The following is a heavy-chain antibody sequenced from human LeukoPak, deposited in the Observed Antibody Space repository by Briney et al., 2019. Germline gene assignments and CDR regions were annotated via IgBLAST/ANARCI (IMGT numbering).Heavy chain of an antibody. CDR3: AKDKFWRVTSPYFDY. Sequence: GRSLRLSCAASGFTFDDYAMHWVRQAPGKGLEWVSGISWNSGSIGYADSVKGRFTISRDNAKNSLYLQMNSLRAEDMALYYCAKDKFWRVTSPYFDYWGQGTLVTVSS. V-gene: IGHV3-9*03. CDR2: ISWNSGSI. J-gene: IGHJ4*02. CDR1: GFTFDDYA. D-gene: IGHD3-3*01.